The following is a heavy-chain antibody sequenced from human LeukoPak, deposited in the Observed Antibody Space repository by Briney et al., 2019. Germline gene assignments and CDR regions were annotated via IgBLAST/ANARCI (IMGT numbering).Heavy chain of an antibody. D-gene: IGHD2-2*01. Sequence: GRSLRLSCAASGFTFSSYAMHWVRQAPGEGLEWVAVISYDGSNKYYADSVKGRFTISRDNSKNTLYLQMNSLRAEDTAVYYCARAVRYCSSTSCPKGTYYYYYGMDVWGKGTTVTVSS. CDR2: ISYDGSNK. V-gene: IGHV3-30*04. CDR3: ARAVRYCSSTSCPKGTYYYYYGMDV. CDR1: GFTFSSYA. J-gene: IGHJ6*04.